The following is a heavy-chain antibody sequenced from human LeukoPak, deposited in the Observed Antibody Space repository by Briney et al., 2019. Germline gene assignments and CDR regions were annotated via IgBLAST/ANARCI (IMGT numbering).Heavy chain of an antibody. J-gene: IGHJ3*02. Sequence: GGSLRLSCAASGFTFSSYGMHWVRQAPGKGLEWVAFIHYDGSIKYYADSVKGRFTISRDNSKNTLFVQMNSLRAEDTAMYYCARQYYYDSSGYYYGNAFDIWGQGTMVTVSS. CDR1: GFTFSSYG. V-gene: IGHV3-30*02. D-gene: IGHD3-22*01. CDR2: IHYDGSIK. CDR3: ARQYYYDSSGYYYGNAFDI.